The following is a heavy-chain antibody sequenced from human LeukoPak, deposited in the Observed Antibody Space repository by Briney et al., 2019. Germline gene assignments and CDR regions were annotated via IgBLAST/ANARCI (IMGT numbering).Heavy chain of an antibody. Sequence: SETLSLTCTVSGDSINNYYWSWIRQPAGKGLEWLGRIYPGGATNYNPSLNSRVTMSLDTSRNQLSLRLTSVTPADTAVYYCANGVAGPHWCFDVWGRGTLVTASS. V-gene: IGHV4-4*07. J-gene: IGHJ2*01. CDR3: ANGVAGPHWCFDV. D-gene: IGHD3-3*01. CDR1: GDSINNYY. CDR2: IYPGGAT.